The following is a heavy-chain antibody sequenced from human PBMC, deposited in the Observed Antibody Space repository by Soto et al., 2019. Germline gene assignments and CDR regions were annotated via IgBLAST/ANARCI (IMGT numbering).Heavy chain of an antibody. J-gene: IGHJ4*02. D-gene: IGHD2-8*01. CDR3: AHTQYCTNRLCNMYYCDS. CDR1: GFSLSTSGVG. Sequence: QITLKESGPTLVKPTQTLTLTCTFSGFSLSTSGVGVGWIRQPPGKALEWLALIYWNDDKRYSPSLKSRLTITQDASKTRVIHTTINMDPVDTATYYCAHTQYCTNRLCNMYYCDSLGQGTLLTVSS. CDR2: IYWNDDK. V-gene: IGHV2-5*01.